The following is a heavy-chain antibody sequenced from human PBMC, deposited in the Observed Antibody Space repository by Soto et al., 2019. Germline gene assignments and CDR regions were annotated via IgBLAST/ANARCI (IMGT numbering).Heavy chain of an antibody. V-gene: IGHV4-59*01. Sequence: SETLSLTCTVSGDCMSSYYWSWIRQPPGKGLEWIGYIYYSGSTNYNPSLKSRVTISVDTSKNQFSLKLSSVTAADTALYYCARTYGRNFDYWGQGTLVTVSS. D-gene: IGHD3-10*01. CDR2: IYYSGST. J-gene: IGHJ4*02. CDR1: GDCMSSYY. CDR3: ARTYGRNFDY.